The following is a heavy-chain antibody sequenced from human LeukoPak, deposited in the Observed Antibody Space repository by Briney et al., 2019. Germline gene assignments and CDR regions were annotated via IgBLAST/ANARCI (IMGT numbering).Heavy chain of an antibody. CDR2: INHSGST. D-gene: IGHD1-26*01. CDR1: GGSFSGYY. CDR3: ARGPYSGAGRRYYYYYMDV. Sequence: SETLSLTCAVYGGSFSGYYWSWIRQPPGKGLEWIGEINHSGSTNYNPSLKSRVTISVDTSKNQFSLKLSSVAVADTAVYYCARGPYSGAGRRYYYYYMDVWGKGTTVTVSS. J-gene: IGHJ6*03. V-gene: IGHV4-34*01.